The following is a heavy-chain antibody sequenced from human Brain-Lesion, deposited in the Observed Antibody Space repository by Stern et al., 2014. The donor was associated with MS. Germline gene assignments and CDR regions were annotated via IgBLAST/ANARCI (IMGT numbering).Heavy chain of an antibody. D-gene: IGHD6-13*01. Sequence: VHLVESGPGLVKPSGTLSLTCAVSGGSISSSNWWSWVRQSPGKGLEWIGESDHSGSTIYNPSLKSRVTGSVDKSKNRFSLNRRSVPAADTAVYFCARFPASRPHVFDSWGQGTLVTVSS. CDR1: GGSISSSNW. CDR2: SDHSGST. J-gene: IGHJ4*02. CDR3: ARFPASRPHVFDS. V-gene: IGHV4-4*02.